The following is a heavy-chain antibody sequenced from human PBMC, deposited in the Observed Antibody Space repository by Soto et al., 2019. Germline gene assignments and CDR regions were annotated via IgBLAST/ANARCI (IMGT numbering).Heavy chain of an antibody. J-gene: IGHJ4*02. D-gene: IGHD1-26*01. CDR1: GGSISVYY. CDR2: IYDSGSP. Sequence: PSETLSLTCTISGGSISVYYWSWIRQPPGQALEWIGYIYDSGSPYYNPSLRSRVIISADTSKNQISLKLTSATAADTAVYYCARGVGSSPPRYWGRGTLVTVSS. V-gene: IGHV4-59*01. CDR3: ARGVGSSPPRY.